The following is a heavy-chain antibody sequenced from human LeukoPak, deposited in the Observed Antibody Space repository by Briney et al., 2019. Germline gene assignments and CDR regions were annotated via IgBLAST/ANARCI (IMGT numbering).Heavy chain of an antibody. D-gene: IGHD5-18*01. Sequence: GESLKISCKGSGYRFTSYWIGWVRQMPGKGLEWMGIIYPGDSDTRYSPSFQGQVTISADKSISTAYLQWSSLKASDTAMYYCARHVGGRGYSYGSDYWGQGTLVTVSS. J-gene: IGHJ4*02. CDR3: ARHVGGRGYSYGSDY. CDR2: IYPGDSDT. V-gene: IGHV5-51*01. CDR1: GYRFTSYW.